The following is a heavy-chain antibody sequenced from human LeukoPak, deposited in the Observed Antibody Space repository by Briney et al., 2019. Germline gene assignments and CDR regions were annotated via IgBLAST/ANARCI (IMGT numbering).Heavy chain of an antibody. J-gene: IGHJ4*02. CDR1: GYSFTSHY. CDR3: ARDRQARFDY. Sequence: ASVKVSCKASGYSFTSHYMHWVRQAPGQGLEWMGLINPSGSSTLYAQKFQGRVTMTRDMSTSTVYMELSSLRSEDTAVYYCARDRQARFDYWGQGTLVTVSS. D-gene: IGHD6-6*01. CDR2: INPSGSST. V-gene: IGHV1-46*01.